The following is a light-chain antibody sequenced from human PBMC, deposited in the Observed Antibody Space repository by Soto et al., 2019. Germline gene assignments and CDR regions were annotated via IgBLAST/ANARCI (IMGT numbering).Light chain of an antibody. J-gene: IGKJ5*01. CDR2: GAS. V-gene: IGKV3D-20*02. CDR1: QSVSSSY. CDR3: QQRSNWPPT. Sequence: EIVLTQSPGTLSLSTGERATLSCRASQSVSSSYLAWYQQKPGQAPRLLIYGASSRATGIPDRFSGSGSGTDFTLTISSVEPEDFAVYICQQRSNWPPTFGQGTRLEI.